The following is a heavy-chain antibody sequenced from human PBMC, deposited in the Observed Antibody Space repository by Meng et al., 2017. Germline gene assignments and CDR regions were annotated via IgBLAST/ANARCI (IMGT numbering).Heavy chain of an antibody. CDR2: ISAYNGNT. J-gene: IGHJ6*02. CDR1: GYTFTSYG. V-gene: IGHV1-18*01. D-gene: IGHD2-2*01. Sequence: SVTVSCKASGYTFTSYGISWVRQAPGQGLEWMGWISAYNGNTNYAQKLQGRVTMTTDTSTSTAYMELRSLRSDDTAVYYCARDIVVVPAAMFEGMDVWGQGTTVTVSS. CDR3: ARDIVVVPAAMFEGMDV.